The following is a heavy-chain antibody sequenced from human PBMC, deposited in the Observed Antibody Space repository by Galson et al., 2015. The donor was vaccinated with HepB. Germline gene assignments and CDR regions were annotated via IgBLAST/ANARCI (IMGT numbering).Heavy chain of an antibody. V-gene: IGHV3-30*03. D-gene: IGHD3-22*01. CDR3: ATPIRVYYDSSGSSDY. Sequence: SLRLSCAASGFTFSSYGMHWVRQAPGKGLEWVAVISYDGSNKYYADSVKGRFTISRDNSKNTLYLQMNSLRAEDTAVYYCATPIRVYYDSSGSSDYWGQGTLVTVSS. J-gene: IGHJ4*02. CDR1: GFTFSSYG. CDR2: ISYDGSNK.